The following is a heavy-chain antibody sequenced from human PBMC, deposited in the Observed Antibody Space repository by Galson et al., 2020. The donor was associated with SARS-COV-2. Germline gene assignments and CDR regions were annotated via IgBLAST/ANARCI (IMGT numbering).Heavy chain of an antibody. CDR2: IYHSGST. Sequence: SETLSLTCTVSGYSISSGYYWGWIRQPPGKGLEWIGSIYHSGSTYYNPSLKSRVTISVDTSKNQFSLKLSSVTAADTAVYYCARDSHPTRITIFGVVIGFNFDYWVQGTLVTVSS. D-gene: IGHD3-3*01. V-gene: IGHV4-38-2*02. CDR3: ARDSHPTRITIFGVVIGFNFDY. J-gene: IGHJ4*02. CDR1: GYSISSGYY.